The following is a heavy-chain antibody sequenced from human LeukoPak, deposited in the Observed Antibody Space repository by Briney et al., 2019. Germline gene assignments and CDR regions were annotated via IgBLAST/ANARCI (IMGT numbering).Heavy chain of an antibody. CDR3: ARGQGKEQLVQPLDY. D-gene: IGHD6-6*01. J-gene: IGHJ4*02. CDR1: GGSFSGYY. Sequence: SETLSLTCAVYGGSFSGYYWSWIRQPPGKGLEWIGEINHSGSTNYNPSLKSRVTISVDTSKNQFSLKLSSVTAADPAVYYCARGQGKEQLVQPLDYWGQGTLVTVSS. V-gene: IGHV4-34*01. CDR2: INHSGST.